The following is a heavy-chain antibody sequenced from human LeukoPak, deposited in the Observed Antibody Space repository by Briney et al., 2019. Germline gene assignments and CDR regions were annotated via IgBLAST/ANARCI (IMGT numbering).Heavy chain of an antibody. CDR2: ISSSSISI. CDR3: ARDRGGSYSAIDY. D-gene: IGHD2-15*01. Sequence: GGSLRLSCAASGFTFSSYSLNWVRQAPGKGLEWVSFISSSSISIYYADSVKGRFTISRDNAEKSLYLQMNSLRAEDTAVYYCARDRGGSYSAIDYWGQGTLVTVSS. V-gene: IGHV3-48*04. J-gene: IGHJ4*02. CDR1: GFTFSSYS.